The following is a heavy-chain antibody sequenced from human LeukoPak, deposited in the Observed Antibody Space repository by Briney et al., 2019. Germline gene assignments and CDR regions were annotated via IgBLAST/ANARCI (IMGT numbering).Heavy chain of an antibody. CDR3: ARALSSGWYWWFDP. D-gene: IGHD6-19*01. J-gene: IGHJ5*02. Sequence: PSETLSLTCTVSGGSISSGGYYWSWIRQHPGKGLEWIGYIYYSGSTYYNPSLKSRVTISVDTSKNQFSLKLSSVTAADTAVYYCARALSSGWYWWFDPWGQGTLVTVSS. V-gene: IGHV4-61*08. CDR1: GGSISSGGYY. CDR2: IYYSGST.